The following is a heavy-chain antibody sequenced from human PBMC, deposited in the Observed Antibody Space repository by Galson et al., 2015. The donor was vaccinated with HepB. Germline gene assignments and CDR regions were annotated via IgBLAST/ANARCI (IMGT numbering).Heavy chain of an antibody. CDR3: ARVETPHLYCSGGSCYPSVDY. V-gene: IGHV3-30*03. CDR1: GFTFSSYG. D-gene: IGHD2-15*01. CDR2: ISYDGSNK. J-gene: IGHJ4*02. Sequence: SLRLSCAASGFTFSSYGMHWVRQAPGKGLEWVAVISYDGSNKYYADSVKGRFTISRDNSKNTLYLQMNSLRAEDTAVYYCARVETPHLYCSGGSCYPSVDYWGQGTLVTVSS.